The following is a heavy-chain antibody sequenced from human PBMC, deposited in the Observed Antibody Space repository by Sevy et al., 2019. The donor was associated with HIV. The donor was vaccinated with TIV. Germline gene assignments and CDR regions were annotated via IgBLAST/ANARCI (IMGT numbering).Heavy chain of an antibody. V-gene: IGHV3-73*01. J-gene: IGHJ4*02. D-gene: IGHD1-26*01. Sequence: GGSLRPSCAASGFAFRGSAIHWVRQASGKGLEWIGRIRSKGNSFATDYVPSVKGRFTISRDDSKKTAYLEMSSLKIDDTAVYYCAGQVGDTVMAIFDYWGQGTLVTVSS. CDR1: GFAFRGSA. CDR2: IRSKGNSFAT. CDR3: AGQVGDTVMAIFDY.